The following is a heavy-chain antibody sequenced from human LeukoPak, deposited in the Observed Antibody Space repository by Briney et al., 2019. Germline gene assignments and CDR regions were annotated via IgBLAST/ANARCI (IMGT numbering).Heavy chain of an antibody. J-gene: IGHJ4*02. CDR3: ARRRQQLAY. Sequence: SETLSLTCAVYGGSFSGYYWSWIRQPPGKGLEWIGEINHSGSTNYNPSLKSRVTISVDTSKNQFSLKLSSVTAADTAVYYCARRRQQLAYWGQGTLVTVSS. CDR2: INHSGST. D-gene: IGHD6-13*01. CDR1: GGSFSGYY. V-gene: IGHV4-34*01.